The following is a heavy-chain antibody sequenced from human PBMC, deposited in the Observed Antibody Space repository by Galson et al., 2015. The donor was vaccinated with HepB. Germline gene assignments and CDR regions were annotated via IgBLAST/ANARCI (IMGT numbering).Heavy chain of an antibody. J-gene: IGHJ4*02. CDR3: AGGLRGFLEWLSLDY. D-gene: IGHD3-3*01. CDR2: ISYDGSNK. Sequence: SLRLSCAASGFTFSSYAMHWVRQAPGKGLEWVAVISYDGSNKYYADSVKGRFTISRDNSKNTLYLQMNSLRAEDTAVYYCAGGLRGFLEWLSLDYWGQGTLVTVSS. V-gene: IGHV3-30-3*01. CDR1: GFTFSSYA.